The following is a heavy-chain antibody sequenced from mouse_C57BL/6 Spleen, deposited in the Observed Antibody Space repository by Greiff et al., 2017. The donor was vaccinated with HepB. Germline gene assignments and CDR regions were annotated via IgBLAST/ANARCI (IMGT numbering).Heavy chain of an antibody. V-gene: IGHV1-64*01. D-gene: IGHD2-1*01. CDR3: AREDYGNSRYAMDY. CDR2: IHPNSGST. CDR1: GYTFTSYW. Sequence: VQLQQPGAELVKPGASVKLSCKASGYTFTSYWMHWVKQRPGQGLEWIGMIHPNSGSTNYNEKFKSKATLTVDKSSSTAYMQLSSLTSEDSAVYYCAREDYGNSRYAMDYWGQGTSVTVSS. J-gene: IGHJ4*01.